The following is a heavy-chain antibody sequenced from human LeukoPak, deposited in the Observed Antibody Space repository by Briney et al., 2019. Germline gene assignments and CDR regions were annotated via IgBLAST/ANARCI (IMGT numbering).Heavy chain of an antibody. CDR2: SYHSGTS. CDR3: ARKYGSNAGYFDY. V-gene: IGHV4-38-2*01. CDR1: GYSISTGYY. Sequence: SETLSLTCAVSGYSISTGYYWGWVRQPPGKGLEWIGNSYHSGTSYYNPSLKSRVSISVDTSKNQFSLKLRSVTATDTAVYYCARKYGSNAGYFDYWGQGALVTVSS. J-gene: IGHJ4*02. D-gene: IGHD4-23*01.